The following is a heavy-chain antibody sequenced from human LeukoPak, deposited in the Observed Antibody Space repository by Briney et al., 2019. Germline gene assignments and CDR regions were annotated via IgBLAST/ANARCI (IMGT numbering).Heavy chain of an antibody. CDR2: INPNGGGT. V-gene: IGHV1-2*02. CDR1: GYTFTGYY. Sequence: GASVKVSCKASGYTFTGYYIHWVRQAPGQGLEWVAWINPNGGGTNYAQKFQGRVAVTRDSSISTAYMELSGLTSDDTAVFYCARGTGAPNYFDYWGQGTLVTVSS. D-gene: IGHD7-27*01. CDR3: ARGTGAPNYFDY. J-gene: IGHJ4*02.